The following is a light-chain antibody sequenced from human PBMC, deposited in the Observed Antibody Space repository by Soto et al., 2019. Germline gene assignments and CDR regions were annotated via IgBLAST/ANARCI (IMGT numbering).Light chain of an antibody. Sequence: QSMMPHPPSASRTPGQRFTISFSGSISNIGSSNVNWYQQLPGTAPKLLIYTNNKRPSGVPDRFSGSQSGTSASLDISGLKSEDEADYYCAAWDDSMNGRVFGTGTKVTVL. J-gene: IGLJ1*01. V-gene: IGLV1-44*01. CDR1: ISNIGSSN. CDR2: TNN. CDR3: AAWDDSMNGRV.